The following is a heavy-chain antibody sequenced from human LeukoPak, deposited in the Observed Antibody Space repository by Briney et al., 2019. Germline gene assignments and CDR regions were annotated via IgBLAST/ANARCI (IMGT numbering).Heavy chain of an antibody. J-gene: IGHJ4*02. Sequence: PSETLSLTCALSVYSLCRGYYWGWSRQPPGKGLDGIGSIYHSGSTHYNLSLKSRVTISVDTSKNQFSIKLRSVTAADTAVYYCARRRVIAVAGSYFDYWGQGTLVTVSS. D-gene: IGHD6-19*01. V-gene: IGHV4-38-2*01. CDR3: ARRRVIAVAGSYFDY. CDR2: IYHSGST. CDR1: VYSLCRGYY.